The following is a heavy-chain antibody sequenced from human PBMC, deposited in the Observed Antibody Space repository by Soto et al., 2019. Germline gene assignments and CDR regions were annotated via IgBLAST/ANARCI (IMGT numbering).Heavy chain of an antibody. CDR3: ARSPDSSGYYPRWYYYGMDV. V-gene: IGHV4-4*02. D-gene: IGHD3-22*01. J-gene: IGHJ6*02. Sequence: QVQLQESGPGLVKPSGTLSLTCAVSGGSISSSNWWSWVRQPPGKGLEWIGEIYHSGSTNYNPSLKSRVTISVDKSKHQFPLKLSSVTAAHTAVYYCARSPDSSGYYPRWYYYGMDVWGQGTTVTVSS. CDR2: IYHSGST. CDR1: GGSISSSNW.